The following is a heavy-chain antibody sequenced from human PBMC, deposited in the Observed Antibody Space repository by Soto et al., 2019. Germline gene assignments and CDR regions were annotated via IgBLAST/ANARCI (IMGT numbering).Heavy chain of an antibody. D-gene: IGHD1-26*01. CDR2: IKSKGSGGTT. J-gene: IGHJ6*02. Sequence: GGSLRLSCAASGFAFSAAWMSWVRQAPGKGLGWVGRIKSKGSGGTTDYAAPVKGRITISRDDSKNMVYLQLNSLQIEETGVYSRKWDHPFYNGEDDWGQGTTVTVSS. CDR3: KWDHPFYNGEDD. V-gene: IGHV3-15*01. CDR1: GFAFSAAW.